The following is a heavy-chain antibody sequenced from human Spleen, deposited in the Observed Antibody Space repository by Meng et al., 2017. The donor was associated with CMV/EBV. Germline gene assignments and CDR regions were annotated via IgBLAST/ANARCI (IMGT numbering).Heavy chain of an antibody. CDR2: IYSDGSGT. D-gene: IGHD3-16*02. V-gene: IGHV3-23*03. Sequence: GESLKISCAASGFTFSSYAMSWVRQAPGKGLEWVSIIYSDGSGTYYADSVMGRFTISRDNSKNPLYLQMNSLRAEDTAVYYCAKAAESLDWYFDLWGRGTLVTVSS. CDR1: GFTFSSYA. CDR3: AKAAESLDWYFDL. J-gene: IGHJ2*01.